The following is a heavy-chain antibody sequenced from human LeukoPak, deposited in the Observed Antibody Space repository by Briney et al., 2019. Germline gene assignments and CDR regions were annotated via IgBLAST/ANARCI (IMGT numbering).Heavy chain of an antibody. CDR2: ISGSGVGT. J-gene: IGHJ3*02. D-gene: IGHD2-21*01. Sequence: PGGSLRLSCAASGFTFSSYTKNWVRQAPGKGLEWVSAISGSGVGTYYADSVKGRFTISRDNSWNTLYLQMSSLRAEDTAVYYCAKDQVISGSEASDIWGQGTMVTVSS. CDR3: AKDQVISGSEASDI. CDR1: GFTFSSYT. V-gene: IGHV3-23*01.